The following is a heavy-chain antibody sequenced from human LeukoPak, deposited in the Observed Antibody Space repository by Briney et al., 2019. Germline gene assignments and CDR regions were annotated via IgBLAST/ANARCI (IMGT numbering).Heavy chain of an antibody. D-gene: IGHD1-20*01. CDR3: VPLNWNPPGDFDR. CDR1: GFTFSNYA. V-gene: IGHV3-23*01. J-gene: IGHJ4*02. CDR2: ITGGRST. Sequence: GGSLRLSCAASGFTFSNYAMSWVRQAPGKGLEWISGITGGRSTYYADSVKGRFTISRDNAKNSLYLQMNSLRVEDTAVYYCVPLNWNPPGDFDRWGQGTLVTVSS.